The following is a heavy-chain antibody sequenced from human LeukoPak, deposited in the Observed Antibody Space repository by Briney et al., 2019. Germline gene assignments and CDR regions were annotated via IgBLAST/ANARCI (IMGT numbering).Heavy chain of an antibody. CDR1: GFTVSSNY. D-gene: IGHD6-19*01. J-gene: IGHJ4*02. V-gene: IGHV3-53*05. CDR2: IYSGGST. CDR3: ARETIAVAGQIDY. Sequence: PGRSLRLSCAASGFTVSSNYMSWVRQAPGKGLEWVSVIYSGGSTYYADSVKGRFTISRDNSKNTLYLQMNSLRAEDTAVYYCARETIAVAGQIDYWGQGTLVTVSS.